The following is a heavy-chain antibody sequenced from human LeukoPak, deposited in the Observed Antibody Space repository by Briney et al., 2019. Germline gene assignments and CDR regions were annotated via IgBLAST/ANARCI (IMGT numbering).Heavy chain of an antibody. V-gene: IGHV4-39*01. D-gene: IGHD4-17*01. CDR1: GGSISSSSYY. CDR3: ARHSSEYGDYVFDY. CDR2: IYYSGST. Sequence: SETLSLTCTVSGGSISSSSYYWGWIRQPPGKGLEWIGSIYYSGSTYYNPSLKSRLTISVDASSNHFSLKLSSVTAADTAVYYCARHSSEYGDYVFDYWGQGTLVTVSS. J-gene: IGHJ4*02.